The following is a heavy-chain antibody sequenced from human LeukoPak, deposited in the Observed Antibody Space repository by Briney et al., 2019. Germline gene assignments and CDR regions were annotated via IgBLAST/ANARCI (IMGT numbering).Heavy chain of an antibody. D-gene: IGHD6-19*01. CDR3: AKGLAVAGHFDY. J-gene: IGHJ4*02. V-gene: IGHV3-23*01. CDR1: GFTFSSYG. Sequence: GRSLRLSCAASGFTFSSYGMHWVRQAPGKGLEWVSSISGSGGNTNYAGSVKGRFTISRDKSKNTLYLQMNSLRAEDTAVYYCAKGLAVAGHFDYWGQGTLVTVSS. CDR2: ISGSGGNT.